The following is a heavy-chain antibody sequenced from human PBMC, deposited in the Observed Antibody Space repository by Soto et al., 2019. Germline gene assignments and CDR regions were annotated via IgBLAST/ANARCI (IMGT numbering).Heavy chain of an antibody. V-gene: IGHV3-30*18. D-gene: IGHD4-17*01. CDR1: GFTFSSYG. Sequence: QVQLVESGGGVVQPGRSLRLSCAASGFTFSSYGMHWVRQAPGKGLEWVAVISYDGSNKYYADSVKGRFTISRDNSKNTLYLQMNSLRAEDTAVYYCAKDGPSDGDYAICLDYWGQGTLVTVSS. J-gene: IGHJ4*02. CDR2: ISYDGSNK. CDR3: AKDGPSDGDYAICLDY.